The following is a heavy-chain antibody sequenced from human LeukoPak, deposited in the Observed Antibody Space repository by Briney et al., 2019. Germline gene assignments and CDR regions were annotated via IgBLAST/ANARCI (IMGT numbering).Heavy chain of an antibody. CDR3: ARYNYSYDALYF. D-gene: IGHD5-18*01. CDR2: VYQSGYT. V-gene: IGHV4-4*02. Sequence: SGTLSLTCNVSGASIISTNWWNWVRQPPGKGLEWIGEVYQSGYTKYNPSLKSRVTISVDKSKNQFSLRLNSVTAADTAVYYCARYNYSYDALYFWGQGTMVTVSS. J-gene: IGHJ3*01. CDR1: GASIISTNW.